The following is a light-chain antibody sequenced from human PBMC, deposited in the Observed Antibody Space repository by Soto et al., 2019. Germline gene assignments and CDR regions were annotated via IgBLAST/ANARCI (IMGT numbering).Light chain of an antibody. V-gene: IGLV2-8*01. CDR3: LSYAGSSLV. CDR1: SRDIGGYNF. J-gene: IGLJ2*01. Sequence: SALTQPPSASGSPGQSVTISCTGTSRDIGGYNFVSWYQQEPGKAPKLIIYEVSKRPSGVPDRLSGSKSGNTASLTVSGLQAEDEAYYYCLSYAGSSLVFGGGTKLTVL. CDR2: EVS.